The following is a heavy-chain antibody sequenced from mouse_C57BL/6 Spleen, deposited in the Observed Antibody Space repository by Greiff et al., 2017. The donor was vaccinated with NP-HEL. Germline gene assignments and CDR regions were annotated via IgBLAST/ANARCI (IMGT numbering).Heavy chain of an antibody. CDR3: ARWITTVVEGYCAMDY. CDR2: IDPNSGGT. J-gene: IGHJ4*01. Sequence: QVQLQQPGAELVKPGASVKLSCKASGYTFTSYWMHWVKQRPGRGLEWIGRIDPNSGGTKYNEKFKSKATLTVDKPSSTAYMQLSSLTSEDSAVYYCARWITTVVEGYCAMDYWGQGTSVTVSS. V-gene: IGHV1-72*01. D-gene: IGHD1-1*01. CDR1: GYTFTSYW.